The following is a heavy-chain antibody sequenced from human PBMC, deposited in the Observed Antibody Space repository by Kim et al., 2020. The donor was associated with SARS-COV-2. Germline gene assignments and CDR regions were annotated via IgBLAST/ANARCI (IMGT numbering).Heavy chain of an antibody. V-gene: IGHV1-3*01. J-gene: IGHJ4*02. Sequence: ASVKVSCKASGYTFTSYAMHWVRQAPGQRLEWMGWINAGNGNTKYSQKFQGRVTITRDTSASTAYMELSSLRSEDTAVYYCASTRPRGVGIAARYFDYWGQGTLVTVSS. CDR2: INAGNGNT. CDR1: GYTFTSYA. CDR3: ASTRPRGVGIAARYFDY. D-gene: IGHD6-6*01.